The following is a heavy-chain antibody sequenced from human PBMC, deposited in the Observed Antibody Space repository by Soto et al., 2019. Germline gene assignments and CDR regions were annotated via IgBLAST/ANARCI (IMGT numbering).Heavy chain of an antibody. Sequence: PGESLKISCKGSGYSFISYWIGWVRQMPGKGLEWMGIIYPGDSDSRYSPSFRGQVTFSADKSISTAYLQWSSLEASDSAIYYCARLGEGGWYRNAYYFYGMDVWGQGTTVTVSS. D-gene: IGHD6-19*01. J-gene: IGHJ6*02. CDR2: IYPGDSDS. CDR3: ARLGEGGWYRNAYYFYGMDV. V-gene: IGHV5-51*01. CDR1: GYSFISYW.